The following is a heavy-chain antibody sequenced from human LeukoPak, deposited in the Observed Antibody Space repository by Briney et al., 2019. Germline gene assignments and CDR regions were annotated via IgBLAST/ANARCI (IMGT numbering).Heavy chain of an antibody. Sequence: PGGSLRLSCAASGFTFSSYGIHWVRQAPGKGLEWVAVISYDGNNKYYADSVKGRFTISRDNSKNTLYLQMSSLRAEDTAVYYCARMDTAMVMGAFDIWGQGTMVTVSS. D-gene: IGHD5-18*01. CDR1: GFTFSSYG. V-gene: IGHV3-30*03. CDR2: ISYDGNNK. J-gene: IGHJ3*02. CDR3: ARMDTAMVMGAFDI.